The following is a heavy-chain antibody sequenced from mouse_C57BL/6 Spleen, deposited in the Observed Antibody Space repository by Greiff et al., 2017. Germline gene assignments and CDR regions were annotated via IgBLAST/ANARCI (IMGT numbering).Heavy chain of an antibody. J-gene: IGHJ2*01. V-gene: IGHV1-59*01. D-gene: IGHD1-1*01. CDR2: IDPSDSYT. CDR1: GYTFTSYW. CDR3: LYYYGISFDD. Sequence: QVQLQQPGAELVRPGTSVKLSCKASGYTFTSYWMHWVKQRPGQGLEWIGVIDPSDSYTNYNQKFKGKATLTVDKSSSTSYMQLSSLTSEDSAFYCCLYYYGISFDDWGQGTTLTVSS.